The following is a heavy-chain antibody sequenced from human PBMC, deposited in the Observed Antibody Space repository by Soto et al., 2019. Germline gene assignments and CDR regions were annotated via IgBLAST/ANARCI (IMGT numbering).Heavy chain of an antibody. Sequence: SETLSLTCSIYSGSFSGYYWSWIRQPPGKGLEWIGEISQSGNTNYSPSLKSRVSISIDTSKKQFSLNLASVSAADTAVYYCASAPKVSGSSQTRPDFWGQGTRVTVSS. CDR2: ISQSGNT. D-gene: IGHD6-6*01. V-gene: IGHV4-34*01. CDR3: ASAPKVSGSSQTRPDF. J-gene: IGHJ4*02. CDR1: SGSFSGYY.